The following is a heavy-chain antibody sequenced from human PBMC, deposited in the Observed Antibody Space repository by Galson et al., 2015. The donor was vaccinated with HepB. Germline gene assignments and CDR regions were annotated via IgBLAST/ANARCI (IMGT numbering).Heavy chain of an antibody. CDR2: IYSGGST. CDR3: ARDAAGIAAAGTDAFDI. V-gene: IGHV3-66*02. CDR1: GFTVSSNY. Sequence: SLRLSCAASGFTVSSNYMSWVRQAPGKGLEWVSVIYSGGSTYYADSVKGRFTISRDNSKNTLYLQMNSLRAEDTAVYYCARDAAGIAAAGTDAFDIWGQGTMVTVSS. J-gene: IGHJ3*02. D-gene: IGHD6-13*01.